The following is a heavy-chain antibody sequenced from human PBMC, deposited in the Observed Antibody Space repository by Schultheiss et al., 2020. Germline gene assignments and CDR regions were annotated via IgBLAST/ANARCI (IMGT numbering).Heavy chain of an antibody. CDR1: GFTFSSYG. CDR2: IWYDGSNK. Sequence: GESLKIACAASGFTFSSYGMHWVRQAPGKGLEWVAVIWYDGSNKYYADSVKGRFTISRDNSKNTLYLQMNSLRDEDTAVYYCARDRGGWGYYMDVWGKGTTVNGSS. V-gene: IGHV3-33*01. J-gene: IGHJ6*03. D-gene: IGHD3-10*01. CDR3: ARDRGGWGYYMDV.